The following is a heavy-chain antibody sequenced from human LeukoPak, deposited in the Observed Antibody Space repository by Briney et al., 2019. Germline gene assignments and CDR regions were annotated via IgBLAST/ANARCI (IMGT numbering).Heavy chain of an antibody. V-gene: IGHV3-53*01. CDR3: AKDRRAGSYDY. CDR2: IYSGGNT. CDR1: GFTVSINS. Sequence: GGSLRLSCTVSGFTVSINSMSWVRQAPGKGLEWVSFIYSGGNTHYSDSVKGRFTISRDNSKNTLYLQMNSLRAEDTAVYYCAKDRRAGSYDYWGQGTLVTVSS. J-gene: IGHJ4*02. D-gene: IGHD3-10*01.